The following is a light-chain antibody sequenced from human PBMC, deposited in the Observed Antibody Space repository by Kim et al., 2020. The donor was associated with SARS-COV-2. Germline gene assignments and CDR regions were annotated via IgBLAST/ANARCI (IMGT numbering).Light chain of an antibody. CDR2: GAS. J-gene: IGKJ4*01. CDR1: QSISND. Sequence: SPGESATPSCRASQSISNDLAWYQQKPGQAPRLLIYGASTRATGIPARFSGGGSGTEFTLTISSLQSEDLAMYYCQQYNYWPALTFGGGTKVDIK. CDR3: QQYNYWPALT. V-gene: IGKV3-15*01.